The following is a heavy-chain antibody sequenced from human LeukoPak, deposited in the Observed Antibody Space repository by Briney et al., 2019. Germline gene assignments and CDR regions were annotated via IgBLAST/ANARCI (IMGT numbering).Heavy chain of an antibody. Sequence: ASVKVSCKASGYTFTSYYMHWVRQAPGQGLEWMGIINPSGGSTSYAQKFQGRVTMTRDTSTSTVYMELSSLRSEDTAVYYCAREISAITMVRGVTPYYYYGMDVWGQGTTVTVSS. D-gene: IGHD3-10*01. J-gene: IGHJ6*02. CDR1: GYTFTSYY. CDR3: AREISAITMVRGVTPYYYYGMDV. CDR2: INPSGGST. V-gene: IGHV1-46*01.